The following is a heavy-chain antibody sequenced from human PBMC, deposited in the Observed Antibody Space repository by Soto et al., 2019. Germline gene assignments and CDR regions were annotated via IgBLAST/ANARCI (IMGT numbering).Heavy chain of an antibody. D-gene: IGHD4-17*01. J-gene: IGHJ4*02. CDR1: GGTFSSYA. V-gene: IGHV1-69*13. Sequence: GASVKVSCKASGGTFSSYAISWVRQAPGQGLEWMGGIIPIFGTANYAQKFQGRVTITADESTSTAYMELSSLRSEDTAVYYCAGIQPNDYGDFGFDYWGQGTLVTVSS. CDR3: AGIQPNDYGDFGFDY. CDR2: IIPIFGTA.